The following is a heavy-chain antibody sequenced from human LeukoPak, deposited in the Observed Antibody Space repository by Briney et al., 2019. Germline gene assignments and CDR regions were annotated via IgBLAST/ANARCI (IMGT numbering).Heavy chain of an antibody. CDR2: ISGSGGST. Sequence: GGSLRLSCAAAGVTFSSYAMSLVRQAPGKGLEWVSAISGSGGSTYYADSVKGRFTISRDNSKNTLYLQMNSLRAEDTAVYYCAKDKRAARHNWFDPWGQGTLVTVSS. CDR1: GVTFSSYA. D-gene: IGHD6-25*01. J-gene: IGHJ5*02. V-gene: IGHV3-23*01. CDR3: AKDKRAARHNWFDP.